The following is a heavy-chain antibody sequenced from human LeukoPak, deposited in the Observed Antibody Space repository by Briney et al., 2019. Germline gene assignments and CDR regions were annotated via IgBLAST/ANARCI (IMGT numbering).Heavy chain of an antibody. CDR3: ARWSGGELWFVDY. CDR1: GFTFSNE. V-gene: IGHV3-48*03. J-gene: IGHJ4*02. CDR2: ISSSGSTI. D-gene: IGHD3-16*02. Sequence: PGGSLRLSCAASGFTFSNEMNWVRQAPGKGLEWVSYISSSGSTIYYADSVKGRFTISRDNAKNSLYLQMNSLRAEDTAVYYCARWSGGELWFVDYWGQGTLVTVSS.